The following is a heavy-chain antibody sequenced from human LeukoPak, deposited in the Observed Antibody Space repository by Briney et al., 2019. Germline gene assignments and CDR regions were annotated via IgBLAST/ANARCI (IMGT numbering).Heavy chain of an antibody. CDR2: IYYSGST. J-gene: IGHJ4*02. D-gene: IGHD5-18*01. CDR3: ARAESDIPLWLRLDY. CDR1: GVTISSYY. Sequence: PSETLSLTCTVSGVTISSYYWSWIRQPPGKGLEWIGYIYYSGSTNYNPSPKSRVTISVDTTKNQFSLKLSSVTAADTAVYYCARAESDIPLWLRLDYGGQGTLVSVFS. V-gene: IGHV4-59*08.